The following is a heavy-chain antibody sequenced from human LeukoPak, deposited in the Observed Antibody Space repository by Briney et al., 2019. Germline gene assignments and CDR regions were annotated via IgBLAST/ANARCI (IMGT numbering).Heavy chain of an antibody. CDR3: ARISHGSGSYYTPRWDYYYYYMDV. CDR2: MNPNSGNT. V-gene: IGHV1-8*01. CDR1: GYTFTSYD. Sequence: GASVKVSCKASGYTFTSYDINWVRQATGQGLEWMGWMNPNSGNTGYAQKFQGRVTMTRNTSISTAYMELSSLRSEDTAVYYCARISHGSGSYYTPRWDYYYYYMDVWGKGTTVTVSS. J-gene: IGHJ6*03. D-gene: IGHD3-10*01.